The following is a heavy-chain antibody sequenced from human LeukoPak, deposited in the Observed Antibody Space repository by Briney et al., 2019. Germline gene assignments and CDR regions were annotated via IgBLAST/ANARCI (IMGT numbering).Heavy chain of an antibody. V-gene: IGHV4-59*01. CDR2: IYYSGST. Sequence: PSETLSLTCSVSGGSITGYYWSWIRQPPGKGLEWIGYIYYSGSTNYNPSLKSRVTISVDTSKNQFSLKLSSVTAADTAVYYCARGKGKARYYFDYWGQGTLVTVSS. J-gene: IGHJ4*02. CDR1: GGSITGYY. CDR3: ARGKGKARYYFDY.